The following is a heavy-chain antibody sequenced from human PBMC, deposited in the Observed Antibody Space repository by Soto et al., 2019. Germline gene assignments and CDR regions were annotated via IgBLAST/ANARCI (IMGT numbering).Heavy chain of an antibody. V-gene: IGHV1-18*04. D-gene: IGHD3-3*01. CDR3: ARESFYDFWSGYYLGRGGYYGMDV. CDR2: ISAYNGNT. CDR1: GYTFTSYG. J-gene: IGHJ6*02. Sequence: EASVKVSCKASGYTFTSYGISWVRQAPGQGLEWMGWISAYNGNTNYAQKLQGRVTMTTDTSTSTAYMELRSLRSDDTAVYYCARESFYDFWSGYYLGRGGYYGMDVWGQGTTVTVSS.